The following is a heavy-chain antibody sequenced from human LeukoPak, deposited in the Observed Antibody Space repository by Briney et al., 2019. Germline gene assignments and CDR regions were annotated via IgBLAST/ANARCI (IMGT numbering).Heavy chain of an antibody. CDR2: ISWNSGSI. V-gene: IGHV3-9*01. CDR3: AKERGNWFDP. Sequence: GGSLRLSCAASGFTFDDYAMHWVRQAPGKGLEWVSGISWNSGSIGYADSVKGRFTISRDNAKNSLYPQMNSLRAEDTALYYCAKERGNWFDPWGQGTLVTVSS. CDR1: GFTFDDYA. J-gene: IGHJ5*02.